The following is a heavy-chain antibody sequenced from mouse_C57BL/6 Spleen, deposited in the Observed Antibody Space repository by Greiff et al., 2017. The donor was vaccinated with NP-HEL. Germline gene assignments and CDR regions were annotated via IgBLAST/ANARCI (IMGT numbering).Heavy chain of an antibody. D-gene: IGHD2-1*01. CDR2: IYPGDGDT. Sequence: VKLMESGAELVKPGASVKISCKASGYAFSSYWMNWVKQRPGKGLEWIGQIYPGDGDTNYNGKFKGKATLTADKSSSTAYMQLSSLTSEDSAVYFCARHYYYAMDYWGQGTSVTVSS. CDR1: GYAFSSYW. V-gene: IGHV1-80*01. J-gene: IGHJ4*01. CDR3: ARHYYYAMDY.